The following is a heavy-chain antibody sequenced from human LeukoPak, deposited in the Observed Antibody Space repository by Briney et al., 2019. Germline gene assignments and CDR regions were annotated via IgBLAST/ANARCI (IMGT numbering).Heavy chain of an antibody. Sequence: PGGSLRLSCAASGFTFSSYNMNWVRQAPGKGLEWVSSISSSNTYIYYADSVKGRFTISRDNAKNSLYLQMNSLRAEDTAVYYCARDGIVAAGRFDYWGQGTLVTVSS. J-gene: IGHJ4*02. CDR1: GFTFSSYN. D-gene: IGHD6-13*01. CDR2: ISSSNTYI. CDR3: ARDGIVAAGRFDY. V-gene: IGHV3-21*01.